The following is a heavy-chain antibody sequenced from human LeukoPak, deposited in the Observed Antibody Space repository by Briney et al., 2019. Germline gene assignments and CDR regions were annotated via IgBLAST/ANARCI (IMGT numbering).Heavy chain of an antibody. J-gene: IGHJ4*02. CDR1: GFTFSSYA. D-gene: IGHD2-8*01. V-gene: IGHV3-23*01. CDR2: ISGSGGST. CDR3: AKRANTVKSSVLMVYAITGYYFDY. Sequence: PGGSLRLSCAASGFTFSSYAMSWVRQAPGKGLEWVSAISGSGGSTYYADSVKGRFTISRDNSKNTLYLQMNSLRAEDTAVYYCAKRANTVKSSVLMVYAITGYYFDYWGQGTLVTVSS.